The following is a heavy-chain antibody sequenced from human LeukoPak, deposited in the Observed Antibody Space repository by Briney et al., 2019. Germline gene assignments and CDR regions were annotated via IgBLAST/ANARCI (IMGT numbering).Heavy chain of an antibody. J-gene: IGHJ4*02. CDR2: IGDSGGST. V-gene: IGHV3-23*01. CDR3: AKLLHSVTAD. CDR1: GFTFSTYA. Sequence: GGSLRLSCAASGFTFSTYAMTWVRQAPGKGLEWVSAIGDSGGSTYYADSVKGRFTISRGNSKNTLYLQMNSLRAEDTAVYYCAKLLHSVTADWGQGTLVTVSS. D-gene: IGHD2-21*02.